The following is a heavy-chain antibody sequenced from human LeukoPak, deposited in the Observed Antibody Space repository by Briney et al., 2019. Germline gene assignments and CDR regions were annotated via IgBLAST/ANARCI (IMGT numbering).Heavy chain of an antibody. CDR2: IRSKTNNYAT. CDR3: SRYDGDKSYYFDY. J-gene: IGHJ4*02. CDR1: GFTFSGSA. D-gene: IGHD4-17*01. Sequence: GGSLRLSCAASGFTFSGSAMHWVRQASGKGLEWVSRIRSKTNNYATACAASVKGRFTISRDDSKNTAYLQMNSLKTEDTAVYYCSRYDGDKSYYFDYWGQGTLVTVSS. V-gene: IGHV3-73*01.